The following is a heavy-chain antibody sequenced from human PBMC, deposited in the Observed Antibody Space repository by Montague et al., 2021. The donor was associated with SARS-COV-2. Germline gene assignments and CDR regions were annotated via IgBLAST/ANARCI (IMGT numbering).Heavy chain of an antibody. V-gene: IGHV4-34*01. CDR2: INHRGTS. J-gene: IGHJ4*02. CDR3: ARGRQHFNMIVVVMTGGEYYFGY. Sequence: SETLSLTCAVYGGSFSDYYWSWIRQPPGKGLEWIGEINHRGTSNYNPSLKSRVSISVDTSKNQFSLYPSSVTAADTAVYYCARGRQHFNMIVVVMTGGEYYFGYWGQGTLVTVSS. CDR1: GGSFSDYY. D-gene: IGHD3-22*01.